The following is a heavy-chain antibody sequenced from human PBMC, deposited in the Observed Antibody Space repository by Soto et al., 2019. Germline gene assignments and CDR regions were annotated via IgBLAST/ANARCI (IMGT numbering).Heavy chain of an antibody. J-gene: IGHJ4*02. CDR1: GGSITSGGYY. D-gene: IGHD3-16*02. V-gene: IGHV4-31*03. CDR2: IYYSGFT. CDR3: ARSPDRYYFDY. Sequence: SETLSLTCTVSGGSITSGGYYWSWIRQHPGKGLEWIGYIYYSGFTYYKPSLKSRVTISVDTSKNQFSLKLNSVTAADTAVDYCARSPDRYYFDYWGQGTLVTVSS.